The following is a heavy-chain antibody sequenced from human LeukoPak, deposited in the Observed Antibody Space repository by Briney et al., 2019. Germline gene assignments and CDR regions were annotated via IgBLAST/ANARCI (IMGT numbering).Heavy chain of an antibody. Sequence: PGGSLRLSCAASGFTFDDYTMHWVRQAPGKGLEWVSLISWDGGSTYYADSVKGRFTISRDNSKNSLYLQMNSLRTEDTALYYCAKDGSGWYFFDYWGQGTLVTVSS. CDR3: AKDGSGWYFFDY. J-gene: IGHJ4*02. D-gene: IGHD6-19*01. CDR2: ISWDGGST. CDR1: GFTFDDYT. V-gene: IGHV3-43*01.